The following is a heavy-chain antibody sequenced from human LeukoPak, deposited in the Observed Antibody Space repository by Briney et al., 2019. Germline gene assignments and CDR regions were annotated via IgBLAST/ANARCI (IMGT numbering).Heavy chain of an antibody. Sequence: SETLSLTCTVSGGSISSSYWSWIRQPAGKGLEWIGRIYSSGSTSYNPSLRSRVSISVDTSKNQFSRNLGVVTGADRAVYYCARYVSGHYFDYWGQGTLVTVSS. D-gene: IGHD3-16*01. CDR2: IYSSGST. CDR3: ARYVSGHYFDY. J-gene: IGHJ4*02. V-gene: IGHV4-4*07. CDR1: GGSISSSY.